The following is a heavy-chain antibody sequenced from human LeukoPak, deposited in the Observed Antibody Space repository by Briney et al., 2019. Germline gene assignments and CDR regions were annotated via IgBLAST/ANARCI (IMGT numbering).Heavy chain of an antibody. Sequence: ASVKVSCKASGYTFTGHYIHWVRQAPGQGLEWMGWINPKNAGTNYAQKFQGRVTMTRDTSISTAYMELSRLRSDDTAVYYCARVWDSSWYSEGYFQHWGQGTLVTVSS. D-gene: IGHD6-13*01. CDR2: INPKNAGT. V-gene: IGHV1-2*02. CDR1: GYTFTGHY. CDR3: ARVWDSSWYSEGYFQH. J-gene: IGHJ1*01.